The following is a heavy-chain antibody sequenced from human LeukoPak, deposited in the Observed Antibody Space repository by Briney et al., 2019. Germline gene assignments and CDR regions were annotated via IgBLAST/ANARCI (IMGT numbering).Heavy chain of an antibody. CDR2: ISSSSSYI. CDR3: AREHKAAPRRFDY. J-gene: IGHJ4*02. CDR1: GFTFSSYS. Sequence: GGSLRLSCAASGFTFSSYSMNWVRQAPGKGREWVSSISSSSSYIYYADSVKGRFTISRDNAKNSLYLQMNSLSAEDTAVYYCAREHKAAPRRFDYWGQGPLVTVSS. D-gene: IGHD6-13*01. V-gene: IGHV3-21*01.